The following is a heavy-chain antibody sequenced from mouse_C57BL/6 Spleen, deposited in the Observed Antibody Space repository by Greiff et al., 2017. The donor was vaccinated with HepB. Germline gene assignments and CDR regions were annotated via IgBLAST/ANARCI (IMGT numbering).Heavy chain of an antibody. Sequence: QVQLQQPGAELVKPGASVKVSCKASGYTFTSYWMHWVKQRPGQGLEWIGRIHPSDSNTNYNQKLKGKATLTVDKSSSTAYMQISSLTSEDSAVYYCAIQANLALFAYWGQGTLVTVSA. CDR3: AIQANLALFAY. D-gene: IGHD4-1*01. CDR1: GYTFTSYW. CDR2: IHPSDSNT. J-gene: IGHJ3*01. V-gene: IGHV1-74*01.